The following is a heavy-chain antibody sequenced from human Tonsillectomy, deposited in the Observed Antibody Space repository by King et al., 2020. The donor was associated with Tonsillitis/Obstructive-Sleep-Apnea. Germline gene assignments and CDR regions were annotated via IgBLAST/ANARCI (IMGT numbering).Heavy chain of an antibody. D-gene: IGHD6-19*01. J-gene: IGHJ3*02. CDR2: INSDGSST. V-gene: IGHV3-74*01. CDR1: GFTFSSYW. CDR3: ATLYTSPGYSSGLGAFDI. Sequence: VQLVESGGGLVQPGGSLRLSCAASGFTFSSYWMHWVRQAPGKGLVWVSRINSDGSSTSYADSVKGRFTISRDNAKNTLYLQMNSLRAEDTAVYYCATLYTSPGYSSGLGAFDIWGQGTMVTVSS.